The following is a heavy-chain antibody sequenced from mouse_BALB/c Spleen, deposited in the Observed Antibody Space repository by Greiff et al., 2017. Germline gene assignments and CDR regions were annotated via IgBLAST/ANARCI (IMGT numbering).Heavy chain of an antibody. Sequence: VHVKQSGAELVKPGASVKLSCTASGFNIKDTYMHWVKQRPEQGLEWIGRIDPANGNTKYDPKFQGKATITADTSSNTAYLQLSSLTSEDTAVYYCATNYYGSSYRGYYYAMDYWGQGTSVTVSS. D-gene: IGHD1-1*01. J-gene: IGHJ4*01. V-gene: IGHV14-3*02. CDR1: GFNIKDTY. CDR2: IDPANGNT. CDR3: ATNYYGSSYRGYYYAMDY.